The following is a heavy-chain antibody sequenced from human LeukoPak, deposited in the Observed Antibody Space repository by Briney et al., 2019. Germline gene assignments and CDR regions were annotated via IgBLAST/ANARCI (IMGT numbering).Heavy chain of an antibody. J-gene: IGHJ3*02. CDR3: ARTYDSSGSNSFDM. D-gene: IGHD3-22*01. CDR1: GFTFSRYS. V-gene: IGHV3-21*01. CDR2: IVGSTSNYI. Sequence: GGSLRPSCGASGFTFSRYSMNWVRQAPGKGLEWVSSIVGSTSNYIYYADSVKGRFTISRDDAKSSLYLQMNSLRAEDTAVYYCARTYDSSGSNSFDMWGQGTMVTVSS.